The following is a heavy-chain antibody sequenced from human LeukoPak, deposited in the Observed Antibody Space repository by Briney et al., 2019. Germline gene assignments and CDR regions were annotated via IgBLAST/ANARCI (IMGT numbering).Heavy chain of an antibody. V-gene: IGHV3-30*18. CDR3: AKARASTDDYYYYGMDV. CDR1: GFTFSTYG. D-gene: IGHD1-26*01. CDR2: ISNDGSNK. J-gene: IGHJ6*02. Sequence: PGRCLRPSCAVSGFTFSTYGMHWVRQAPGKGLEWVAVISNDGSNKYYADSVKGRFTISRDNSKNTVYLQMNSLRAEDTAVYYCAKARASTDDYYYYGMDVWGQGTTVTVSS.